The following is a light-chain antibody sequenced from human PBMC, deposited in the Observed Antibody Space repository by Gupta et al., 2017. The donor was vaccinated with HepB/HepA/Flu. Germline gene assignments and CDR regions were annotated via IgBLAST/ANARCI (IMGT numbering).Light chain of an antibody. Sequence: QPALTQPASVSGSPGQSITISRTGTSSDVGGYNYVSWYHHPPGKAPKLMIYDVSNRPSGVSNSFSGSKSGNTASLTIAGLQAEDEADYYCSSDTSSSSITVFCGGTKLTVL. CDR1: SSDVGGYNY. CDR3: SSDTSSSSITV. CDR2: DVS. J-gene: IGLJ2*01. V-gene: IGLV2-14*03.